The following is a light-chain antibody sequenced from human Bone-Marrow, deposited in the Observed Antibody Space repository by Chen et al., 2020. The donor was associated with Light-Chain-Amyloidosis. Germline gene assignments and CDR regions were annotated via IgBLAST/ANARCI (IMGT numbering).Light chain of an antibody. J-gene: IGLJ2*01. CDR2: RDT. CDR3: QSADSSGNYAVI. V-gene: IGLV3-25*03. Sequence: SYELTQPPSVSVSPGQTARITCSGDDLPTKYAYGYQQKPGQAPVLVIHRDTERPSGISERFSGSSSAATATLTISRVQAEDEADYHCQSADSSGNYAVIFGGGTKLTVL. CDR1: DLPTKY.